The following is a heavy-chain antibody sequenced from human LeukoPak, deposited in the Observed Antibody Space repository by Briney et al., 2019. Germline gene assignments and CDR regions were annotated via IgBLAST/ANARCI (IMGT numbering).Heavy chain of an antibody. Sequence: PGGSLRLSCAASGFTFSSYAMSWVRQAPGKGLEWVSAISGSGGSTYYADSVKGRFTISRDNSKNTLYLQINSLRAEDTAVYYCARESGYSSSWYSSWGQGTLVTVSS. J-gene: IGHJ5*02. D-gene: IGHD6-13*01. CDR1: GFTFSSYA. CDR2: ISGSGGST. CDR3: ARESGYSSSWYSS. V-gene: IGHV3-23*01.